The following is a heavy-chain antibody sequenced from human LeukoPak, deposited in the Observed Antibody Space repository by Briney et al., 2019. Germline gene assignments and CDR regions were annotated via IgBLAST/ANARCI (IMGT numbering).Heavy chain of an antibody. CDR3: AREMYYDFWSGPGAFDI. Sequence: SQTLSLTCTVSGGSISSGDYYWSWIRQPPGKGLEWIGYIYYSGSTYYNPSLKSRVTISVDTSKNQFSLQLSSVTAADTAVYYCAREMYYDFWSGPGAFDIWGQGTMVTVSS. CDR2: IYYSGST. V-gene: IGHV4-30-4*08. CDR1: GGSISSGDYY. D-gene: IGHD3-3*01. J-gene: IGHJ3*02.